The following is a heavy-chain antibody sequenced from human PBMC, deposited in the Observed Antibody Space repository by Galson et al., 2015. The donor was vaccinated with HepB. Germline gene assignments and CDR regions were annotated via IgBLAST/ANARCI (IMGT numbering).Heavy chain of an antibody. CDR1: GYTFTGYY. CDR2: INPNSGDT. CDR3: ARGEPWIQLWSLNH. D-gene: IGHD5-18*01. Sequence: SVKVSCKASGYTFTGYYMHWMRQAPGQGLEWMGWINPNSGDTNYAQRFQGRVTMTRDTSITTVYMDLSSLRSDDTAVYYCARGEPWIQLWSLNHWGQGTLVTVSS. V-gene: IGHV1-2*02. J-gene: IGHJ5*02.